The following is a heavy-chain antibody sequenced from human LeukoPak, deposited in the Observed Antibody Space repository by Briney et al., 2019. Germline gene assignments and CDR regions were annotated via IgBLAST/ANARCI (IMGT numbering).Heavy chain of an antibody. J-gene: IGHJ4*02. CDR3: ARDRRQWELRGGFDY. CDR1: GGSISTSYYY. CDR2: IYYSGST. D-gene: IGHD1-26*01. V-gene: IGHV4-39*07. Sequence: PSETLSLTCTVSGGSISTSYYYWGWIRQPPGKGLEWIGSIYYSGSTYYNPSLKSRVTISLDTSKNQFSLKLSSVTAADTAMYYCARDRRQWELRGGFDYWGQGTLVTVSS.